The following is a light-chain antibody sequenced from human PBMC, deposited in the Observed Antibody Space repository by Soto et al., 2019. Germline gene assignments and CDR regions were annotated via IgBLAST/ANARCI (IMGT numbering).Light chain of an antibody. CDR2: GNS. CDR3: QSYDSSLSGYV. J-gene: IGLJ1*01. Sequence: QSVLTQPPSVSGAPGQRVTISCTGSSSNIGAGYDVHWYQQLPGTAPILLIYGNSNRTSGVPDRFSGSKSGTSASLAITGLQAEDEADYYCQSYDSSLSGYVFGPGTKVTVL. CDR1: SSNIGAGYD. V-gene: IGLV1-40*01.